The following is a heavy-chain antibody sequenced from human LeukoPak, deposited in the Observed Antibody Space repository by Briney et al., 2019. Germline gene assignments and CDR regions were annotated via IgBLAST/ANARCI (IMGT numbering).Heavy chain of an antibody. J-gene: IGHJ4*02. D-gene: IGHD6-13*01. V-gene: IGHV4-59*08. CDR2: IYDTGST. CDR3: ARHETSSSWTSSFDY. Sequence: PSETLSLTCTVSGASISTYYWSWLRQPPGKGLEWIGCIYDTGSTIYNPSLKSGVAISVDTSRNQFSLRLTSVTAADTAVYYCARHETSSSWTSSFDYWGQGILVTVSS. CDR1: GASISTYY.